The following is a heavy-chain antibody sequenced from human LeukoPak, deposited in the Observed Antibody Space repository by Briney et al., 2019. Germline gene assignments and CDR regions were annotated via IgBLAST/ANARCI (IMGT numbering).Heavy chain of an antibody. Sequence: QAGGSLRLSCAASGFTFSSYDMHWVRQATGKGLEWVSAIGTAGDTYYPGSVKGRFTISRENPKNSLYLQMNSLRAEDTAVYYCAKDLGGGYDSSSFDYWGQGTLVTVSS. V-gene: IGHV3-13*01. J-gene: IGHJ4*02. CDR3: AKDLGGGYDSSSFDY. D-gene: IGHD5-12*01. CDR1: GFTFSSYD. CDR2: IGTAGDT.